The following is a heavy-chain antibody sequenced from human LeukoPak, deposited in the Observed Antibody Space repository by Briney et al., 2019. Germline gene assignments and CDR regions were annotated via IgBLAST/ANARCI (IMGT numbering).Heavy chain of an antibody. CDR2: IYYTGGT. V-gene: IGHV4-59*01. CDR3: TRIEVAVAGKGGSYFDY. D-gene: IGHD2-15*01. J-gene: IGHJ4*02. CDR1: GGSISSYY. Sequence: SETLSLTCAVSGGSISSYYWSWIRQPPGKGLEWIGDIYYTGGTNYNPSLKSRVTISLDTSKNQFSLKLKSVTAVDTAVYHCTRIEVAVAGKGGSYFDYWGQGALVTVSS.